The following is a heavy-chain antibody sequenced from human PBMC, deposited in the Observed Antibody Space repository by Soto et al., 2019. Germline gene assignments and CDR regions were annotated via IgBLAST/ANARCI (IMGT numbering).Heavy chain of an antibody. J-gene: IGHJ6*02. CDR2: IYYSGST. CDR3: ARGKQLVNYGMAV. D-gene: IGHD6-6*01. V-gene: IGHV4-31*03. CDR1: GGSSSGVGYY. Sequence: SETLSLTCTVSGGSSSGVGYYWIWIRQHTGKGLEWIGYIYYSGSTYYNPSLKSRVTISVDTSKNQFSLKLSSVTAADTAVYYCARGKQLVNYGMAVWGQGTTVTVTS.